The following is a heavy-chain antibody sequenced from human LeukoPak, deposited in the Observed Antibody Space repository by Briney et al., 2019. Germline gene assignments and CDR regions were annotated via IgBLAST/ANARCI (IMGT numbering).Heavy chain of an antibody. V-gene: IGHV4-59*01. J-gene: IGHJ4*02. CDR3: ARLFEVTAFDY. D-gene: IGHD4-23*01. CDR2: VYYSGGT. CDR1: GGSISNFH. Sequence: SSETLSLTCTVSGGSISNFHWSWVRQPPGKGLEWIGYVYYSGGTNYNPSLKSRVTISVDTSKNQFSLKLSSVTAADPAVYYCARLFEVTAFDYWGQGTLVTVSS.